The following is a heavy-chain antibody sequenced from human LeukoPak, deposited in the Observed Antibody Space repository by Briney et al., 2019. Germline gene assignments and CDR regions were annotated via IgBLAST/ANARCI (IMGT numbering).Heavy chain of an antibody. V-gene: IGHV3-30*02. J-gene: IGHJ4*02. Sequence: GGSLRLSCAASGFTFSSYGMHWVRQAPGKGLEGVAFIRYDGSNKYYADSVKGRFTISRDNSKNTLYLQMNSLRAEDTAVYYCAKDQGLRRYFDYWGQGTLVTVSS. D-gene: IGHD6-25*01. CDR2: IRYDGSNK. CDR1: GFTFSSYG. CDR3: AKDQGLRRYFDY.